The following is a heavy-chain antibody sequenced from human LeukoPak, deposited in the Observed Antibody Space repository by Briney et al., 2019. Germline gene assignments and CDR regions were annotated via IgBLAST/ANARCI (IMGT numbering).Heavy chain of an antibody. CDR1: GFTFSSYA. V-gene: IGHV3-23*01. J-gene: IGHJ5*02. CDR2: ISGSGGST. D-gene: IGHD3-16*02. CDR3: AKDNYVWGSYHWFDP. Sequence: GGSLRLSCAASGFTFSSYAMSWVRQAPGKGLEWVSAISGSGGSTYYADSVKGRFTISRDNSKNTLYLQMNSLRAEDTAVYYCAKDNYVWGSYHWFDPWGQGTLVTASS.